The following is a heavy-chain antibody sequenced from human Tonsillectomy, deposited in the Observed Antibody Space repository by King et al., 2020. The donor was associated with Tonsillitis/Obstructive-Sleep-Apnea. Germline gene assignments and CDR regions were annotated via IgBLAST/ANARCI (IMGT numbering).Heavy chain of an antibody. D-gene: IGHD5-18*01. J-gene: IGHJ4*02. CDR3: ARVRGLGCSYGGFDH. Sequence: VQLVESGGGLVQPGGSLRLSCAASGFTFSSYWMQWFRQTPGKGLVWVSRINSDGSSTTYADSVKGRFTISRDNAKNTLYLQMNSLRAEDTAVYYCARVRGLGCSYGGFDHCGQGTLVTVSS. CDR2: INSDGSST. V-gene: IGHV3-74*03. CDR1: GFTFSSYW.